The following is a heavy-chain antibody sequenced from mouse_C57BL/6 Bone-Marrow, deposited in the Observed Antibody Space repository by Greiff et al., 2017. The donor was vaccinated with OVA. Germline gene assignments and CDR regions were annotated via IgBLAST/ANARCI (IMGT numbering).Heavy chain of an antibody. CDR1: GFTFSSYA. J-gene: IGHJ2*01. Sequence: EVQLKESGGGLVKPGGSLKLSCAASGFTFSSYAMSWVRQTPEKRLEWVATISDGGSYTYYPDNVKGRFTISRDNAKNNLYLQMSHLKSEDTAMYYCASYYGSPFDYWGQGTTLTVSS. CDR2: ISDGGSYT. V-gene: IGHV5-4*01. CDR3: ASYYGSPFDY. D-gene: IGHD1-1*01.